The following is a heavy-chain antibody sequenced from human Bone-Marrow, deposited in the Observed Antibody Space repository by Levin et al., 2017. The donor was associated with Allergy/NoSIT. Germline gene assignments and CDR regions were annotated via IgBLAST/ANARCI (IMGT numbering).Heavy chain of an antibody. D-gene: IGHD1-26*01. V-gene: IGHV4-39*07. Sequence: NTSETLSLTCTVSGGSISSSSYYWGWIRQPPGKGLEWIGTIYYSGRTYYNPSLKSRVTISIDMSKNQFSLKMSSVIAADTAVYYCAKDVASEERSDYSGMDVWGQGTTVTVSS. CDR2: IYYSGRT. CDR1: GGSISSSSYY. CDR3: AKDVASEERSDYSGMDV. J-gene: IGHJ6*02.